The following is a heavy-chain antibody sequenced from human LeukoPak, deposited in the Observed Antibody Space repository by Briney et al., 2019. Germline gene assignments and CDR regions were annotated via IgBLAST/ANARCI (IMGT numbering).Heavy chain of an antibody. D-gene: IGHD3-10*01. Sequence: PGGSLRLSCAASGFTFSSYSMNWVRQAPGKGLEWVSYISSSSSTIYYADSVKGRFTISRDNAKNSLYLQMNSLRAEDTAVYYCATYGYLDYWGQGTLSPSPQ. CDR2: ISSSSSTI. J-gene: IGHJ4*02. V-gene: IGHV3-48*01. CDR1: GFTFSSYS. CDR3: ATYGYLDY.